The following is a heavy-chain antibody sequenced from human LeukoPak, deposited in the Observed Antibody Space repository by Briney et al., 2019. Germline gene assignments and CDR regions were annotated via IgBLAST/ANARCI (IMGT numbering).Heavy chain of an antibody. CDR2: ISSSSSTI. Sequence: PGGSLRLSCAASGFAFSSYSMNWVRQAPGKGLEWGSYISSSSSTIYYADSVKGRFTISRDNAKNSLYLQMTSLRAEDTAVYYCARGTVTTVSYYYYYMDVWGKGTTVTVSS. D-gene: IGHD4-17*01. V-gene: IGHV3-48*01. J-gene: IGHJ6*03. CDR1: GFAFSSYS. CDR3: ARGTVTTVSYYYYYMDV.